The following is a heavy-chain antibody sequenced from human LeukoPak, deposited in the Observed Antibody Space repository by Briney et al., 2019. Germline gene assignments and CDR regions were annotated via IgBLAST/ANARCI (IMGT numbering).Heavy chain of an antibody. V-gene: IGHV3-21*01. Sequence: GGSLRLSCAASGFTFSSYSMNWVRQAPGKGLEWVSSISSSSSYIYYADSVKGRFTISRDNAKNSLYLQMNSLRAEDTAVYYCARDQKPGIAVAGTGDDAFDIWGQGTMVTVSS. CDR2: ISSSSSYI. D-gene: IGHD6-19*01. CDR3: ARDQKPGIAVAGTGDDAFDI. CDR1: GFTFSSYS. J-gene: IGHJ3*02.